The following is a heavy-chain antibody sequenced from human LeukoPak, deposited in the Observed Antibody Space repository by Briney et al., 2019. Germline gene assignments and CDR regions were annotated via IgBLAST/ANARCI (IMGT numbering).Heavy chain of an antibody. CDR2: IYSGGST. D-gene: IGHD5/OR15-5a*01. V-gene: IGHV3-66*01. CDR1: GFTVSSNY. CDR3: AIGSTMGLRPRQYYYYGMDV. Sequence: GGSLRLSCAASGFTVSSNYMSWVRQAPGKGLEWVSVIYSGGSTYHADSLKGRFNISRDNTKNTLYLQMNILRAEDTAVYYCAIGSTMGLRPRQYYYYGMDVWGQGTTVTVSS. J-gene: IGHJ6*01.